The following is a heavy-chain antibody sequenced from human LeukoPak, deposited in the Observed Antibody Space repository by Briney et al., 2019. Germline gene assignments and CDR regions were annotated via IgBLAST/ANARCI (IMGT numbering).Heavy chain of an antibody. J-gene: IGHJ4*02. CDR2: ISGSGGSA. Sequence: PGGSLRLSCAASGFTFDDYAMHWVRQTPGKGLEWVSAISGSGGSAYYADSVKGRFTISRDNSKNTLYLQLNSLRAEDTAVYYCVRVMDWNRIFDYWGQGTLVTVSS. CDR1: GFTFDDYA. CDR3: VRVMDWNRIFDY. D-gene: IGHD1/OR15-1a*01. V-gene: IGHV3-23*01.